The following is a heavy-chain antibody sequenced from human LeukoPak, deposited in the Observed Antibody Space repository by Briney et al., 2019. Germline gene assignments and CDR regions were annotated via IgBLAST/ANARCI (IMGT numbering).Heavy chain of an antibody. D-gene: IGHD3-10*01. J-gene: IGHJ4*02. Sequence: GGSLRLSCAASGFTFRSYAMSWVRQAPGKGMEWVSAISGSGGSTYYADSVKGRFTISRDNSKNTLYLQMNSLRAEDTAVYYCAKKEAYYYGSGSDYFDYWGQGTLVTVSS. CDR1: GFTFRSYA. CDR2: ISGSGGST. V-gene: IGHV3-23*01. CDR3: AKKEAYYYGSGSDYFDY.